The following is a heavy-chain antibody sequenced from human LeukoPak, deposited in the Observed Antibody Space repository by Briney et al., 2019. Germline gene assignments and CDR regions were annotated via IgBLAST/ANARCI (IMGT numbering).Heavy chain of an antibody. D-gene: IGHD6-19*01. CDR2: ISYDGSNK. Sequence: GGSLRLSCAASGFTFSSYGMHWVRQAPGKGLEWVAVISYDGSNKYYADSVKGRFTISRDNSKNTLYLQMNSLRVEDTAVYYCAKGFTRGGWFDYWGQGTLVTVSS. J-gene: IGHJ4*02. CDR1: GFTFSSYG. CDR3: AKGFTRGGWFDY. V-gene: IGHV3-30*18.